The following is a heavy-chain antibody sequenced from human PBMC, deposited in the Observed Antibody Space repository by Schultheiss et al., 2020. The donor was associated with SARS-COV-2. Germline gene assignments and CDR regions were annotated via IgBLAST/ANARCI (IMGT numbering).Heavy chain of an antibody. D-gene: IGHD3-10*01. V-gene: IGHV4-30-2*01. CDR3: ASSLLWFRELGWFDP. CDR2: INHSGST. J-gene: IGHJ5*02. Sequence: SETLSLTCAVSGGSISSGGYYWSWIRQPPGKGLEWIGEINHSGSTNYNPSLKSRVTISVDTSKNQFSLKLSSVTAADTAVYYCASSLLWFRELGWFDPWGQGTLVTVSS. CDR1: GGSISSGGYY.